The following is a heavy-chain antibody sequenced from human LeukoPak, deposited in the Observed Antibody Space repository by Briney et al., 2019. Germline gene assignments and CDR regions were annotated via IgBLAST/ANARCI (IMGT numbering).Heavy chain of an antibody. CDR1: GYTFTSYG. CDR3: ARDRVAYCGGDCYSEWFDP. CDR2: ISAYNGNT. D-gene: IGHD2-21*02. Sequence: ASVKVSCKASGYTFTSYGISWVRQAPGQGLEWMGWISAYNGNTNYAQKLQGRVTMTTDTSTSTAYMELRSLRSDDTAVYCCARDRVAYCGGDCYSEWFDPWGQGALVTVSS. J-gene: IGHJ5*02. V-gene: IGHV1-18*01.